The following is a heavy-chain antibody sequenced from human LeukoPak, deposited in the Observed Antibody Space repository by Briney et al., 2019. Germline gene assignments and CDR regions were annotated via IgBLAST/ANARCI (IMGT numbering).Heavy chain of an antibody. CDR3: ASNADYYDSSGYHEKDY. V-gene: IGHV3-48*03. D-gene: IGHD3-22*01. Sequence: GGSLRLSCAASGFTFSSYEMNWVRQAPGKGLEWVSYISSSGSTIYYADSVKGRFTISRDNAKNSLYLQMNSLRAEDTAVYYCASNADYYDSSGYHEKDYWGQGTLVTVSS. CDR2: ISSSGSTI. CDR1: GFTFSSYE. J-gene: IGHJ4*02.